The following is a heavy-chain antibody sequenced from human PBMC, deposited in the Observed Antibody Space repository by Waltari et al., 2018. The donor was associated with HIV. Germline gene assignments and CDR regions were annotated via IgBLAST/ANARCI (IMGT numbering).Heavy chain of an antibody. J-gene: IGHJ5*02. CDR2: INWNGGST. Sequence: EVQLVESGGGVVRPGGSLRLSCAAHGFTFDDYGISWVRPAPGKGLECVSGINWNGGSTGYADSVKGRFTITRDNAKNSLYLQMNSLRAEDTALYYCARTWCGWHSPCDGWFDPWGQGTLVTVSS. D-gene: IGHD6-19*01. V-gene: IGHV3-20*04. CDR1: GFTFDDYG. CDR3: ARTWCGWHSPCDGWFDP.